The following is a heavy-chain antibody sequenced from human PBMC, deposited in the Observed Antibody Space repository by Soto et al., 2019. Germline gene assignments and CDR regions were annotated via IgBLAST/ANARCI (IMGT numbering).Heavy chain of an antibody. CDR2: VYFSGYT. CDR1: GGSVTSAGYF. J-gene: IGHJ6*03. CDR3: AGHRPAASRYAYYYYMDV. V-gene: IGHV4-39*01. Sequence: QLHLEESGPGLVKPSETLSTICSVSGGSVTSAGYFCGWIRQPPGKGLEWLGSVYFSGYTYYNPSLKSRIAMSVDTSKSQFSLSLTSATAADTAIYYCAGHRPAASRYAYYYYMDVWGKGTTVAVS. D-gene: IGHD3-9*01.